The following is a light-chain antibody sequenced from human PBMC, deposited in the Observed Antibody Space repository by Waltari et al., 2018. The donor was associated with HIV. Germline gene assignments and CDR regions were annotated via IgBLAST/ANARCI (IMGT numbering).Light chain of an antibody. V-gene: IGLV3-27*01. CDR2: KDS. Sequence: YGLTEPFSVSVSRGQTARMTCWGDILAEKYARWFQQKPGQAPVFVMFKDSERPSGIPERFSCSTSGITITLTIIWSQVEDEAYYYCYAAAYNKAIFGGGTKLTVL. J-gene: IGLJ2*01. CDR3: YAAAYNKAI. CDR1: ILAEKY.